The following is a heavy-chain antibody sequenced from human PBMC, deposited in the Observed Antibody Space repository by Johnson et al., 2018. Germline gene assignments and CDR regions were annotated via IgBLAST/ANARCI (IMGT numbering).Heavy chain of an antibody. V-gene: IGHV4-59*01. CDR2: IYYSGST. CDR3: ARWRSGVYSVLDHYYYMDV. D-gene: IGHD1-26*01. Sequence: QVQLQESGPGLVKPSETLSPTCTVSGGSISSYYWSWIRQPPGKGLEWIGYIYYSGSTDYNPSLKSRVTISVDTSKRHFSLMLSCVTAADTAGYYCARWRSGVYSVLDHYYYMDVWGKGTTVTVSS. J-gene: IGHJ6*03. CDR1: GGSISSYY.